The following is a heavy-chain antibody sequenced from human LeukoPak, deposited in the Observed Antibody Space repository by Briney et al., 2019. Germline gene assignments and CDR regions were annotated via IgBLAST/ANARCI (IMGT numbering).Heavy chain of an antibody. CDR3: ARDPLYSSSWSDFDY. Sequence: PSETLSLTCTVSGGSISSYYWSWIRQPPGKGLEWIGYIYYSGSTNYNPSLKSRVTISVDTSKNQFSLKLSSVTAADTAVYYCARDPLYSSSWSDFDYWGQGTLVTVSS. CDR2: IYYSGST. V-gene: IGHV4-59*12. J-gene: IGHJ4*02. D-gene: IGHD6-13*01. CDR1: GGSISSYY.